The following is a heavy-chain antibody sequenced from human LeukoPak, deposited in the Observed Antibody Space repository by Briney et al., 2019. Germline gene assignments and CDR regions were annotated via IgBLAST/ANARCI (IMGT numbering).Heavy chain of an antibody. V-gene: IGHV3-7*05. D-gene: IGHD3-10*02. CDR3: ARDLHYYVAMDV. Sequence: GRSLRLSCAAAGFTVSRNWMGWVRQAAGEWLEWVAYIKEDGTEEYHVCSVEGRFTIYTDNAKNFLYLQMNSLRAEDTAVYYCARDLHYYVAMDVWGQGTTVTVSS. CDR2: IKEDGTEE. CDR1: GFTVSRNW. J-gene: IGHJ6*02.